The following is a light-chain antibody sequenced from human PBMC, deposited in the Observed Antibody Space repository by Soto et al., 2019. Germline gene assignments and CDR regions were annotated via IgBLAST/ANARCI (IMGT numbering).Light chain of an antibody. CDR1: IIGTKS. J-gene: IGLJ2*01. V-gene: IGLV3-21*02. CDR3: QVWDSGSDHVV. CDR2: DDR. Sequence: SYELTQPPSLSVAPGQTARITCGGNIIGTKSVHWYQQKPGQAPVLVVYDDRDRPSGIPERFSGSNSGNTATLTISSVEAGDEVDYYCQVWDSGSDHVVFGGGTKLTVL.